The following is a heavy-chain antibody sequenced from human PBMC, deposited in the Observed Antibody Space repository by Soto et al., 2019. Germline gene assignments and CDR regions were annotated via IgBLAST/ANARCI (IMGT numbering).Heavy chain of an antibody. CDR3: ARLGYQLLSWFDP. V-gene: IGHV1-69*13. J-gene: IGHJ5*02. Sequence: SVKVSCKASGGTFSSYAISWVRQAPGQGLEWMGGIIPIFGTANYAQKFQGRVTITADESTSTAYMELSSLRSEDTAVYYCARLGYQLLSWFDPWGQGTLVTVSS. D-gene: IGHD2-2*01. CDR2: IIPIFGTA. CDR1: GGTFSSYA.